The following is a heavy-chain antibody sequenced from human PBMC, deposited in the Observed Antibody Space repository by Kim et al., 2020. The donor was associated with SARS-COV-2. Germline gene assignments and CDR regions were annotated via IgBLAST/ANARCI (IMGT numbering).Heavy chain of an antibody. CDR3: AKVRSVKDAFDI. J-gene: IGHJ3*02. Sequence: YHADSVQGRFTIPRDNSKNTLYLQMNSLRAADTAVYYCAKVRSVKDAFDIWGQGTMVTVSS. V-gene: IGHV3-23*01.